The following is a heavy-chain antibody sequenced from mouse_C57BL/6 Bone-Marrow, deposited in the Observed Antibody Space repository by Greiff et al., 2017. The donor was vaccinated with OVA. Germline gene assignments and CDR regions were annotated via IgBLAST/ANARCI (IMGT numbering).Heavy chain of an antibody. V-gene: IGHV1-42*01. CDR1: GYSFTGYY. CDR3: ARGGTNPFDY. J-gene: IGHJ3*01. D-gene: IGHD4-1*01. CDR2: INPSTGGT. Sequence: EVQVVESGPELVKPGASVKISCKASGYSFTGYYMNWVKQSPEKSLEWIGEINPSTGGTTYNQKFKAKATLTVDKSSSTAYMQLKSLTSEDSAVYYGARGGTNPFDYWGQGTLVTVSA.